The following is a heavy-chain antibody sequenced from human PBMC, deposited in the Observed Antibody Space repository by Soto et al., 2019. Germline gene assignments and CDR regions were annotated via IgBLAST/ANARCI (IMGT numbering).Heavy chain of an antibody. CDR1: GFTFSSYG. CDR2: IWYDGSNK. Sequence: QVQLVESGGGVVQPGRSLRLSCAASGFTFSSYGMHWVRQAPGKGLEWVAVIWYDGSNKYYADSVKGRFTISRDNSKNTLYLQMNSLRAEDTAVYYCARDWWFLQERHDLWGRGTLVTVSS. J-gene: IGHJ2*01. D-gene: IGHD2-15*01. V-gene: IGHV3-33*01. CDR3: ARDWWFLQERHDL.